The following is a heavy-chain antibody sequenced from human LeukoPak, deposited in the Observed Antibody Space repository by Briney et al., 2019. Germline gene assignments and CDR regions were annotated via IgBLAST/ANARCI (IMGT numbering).Heavy chain of an antibody. V-gene: IGHV3-23*01. J-gene: IGHJ4*02. CDR2: LIENGATT. CDR1: GFTFSSQA. Sequence: GGSLRLSCAASGFTFSSQAMSWVRQAPGKGLEWVSGLIENGATTYYADSVKGRFTISRDNYRNTMYLQMNSLRAEDTAIYYCVKDYRVGSSPAFGDFWGRGILVTVSS. CDR3: VKDYRVGSSPAFGDF. D-gene: IGHD2-21*01.